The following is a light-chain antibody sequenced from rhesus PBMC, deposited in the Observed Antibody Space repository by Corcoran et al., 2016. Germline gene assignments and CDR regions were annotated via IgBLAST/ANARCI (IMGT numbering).Light chain of an antibody. J-gene: IGKJ2*01. CDR3: QKYGDLPYS. CDR2: AAS. V-gene: IGKV1-19*01. Sequence: DIQMTQSPSSLSASVGDKVTITCHASQGISSWLAWYQQKPRKAPKPLIYAASIFQNGVPSRFSGNGSWTDYTLTISSLQPADFATYYCQKYGDLPYSFGQGTKVGIK. CDR1: QGISSW.